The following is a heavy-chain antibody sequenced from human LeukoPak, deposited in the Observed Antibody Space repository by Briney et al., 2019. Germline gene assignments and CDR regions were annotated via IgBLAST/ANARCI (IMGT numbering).Heavy chain of an antibody. Sequence: PSETLSLTCAVYGGSFSGYYWSWIRQPPGKGLEWIGEINHSGSTNYNPSLKSRVTMSVDTSKNQVSLKLSSVTAADTAVYYCARATNSIWSYYFDYWGQGTLVTVSS. CDR2: INHSGST. CDR3: ARATNSIWSYYFDY. CDR1: GGSFSGYY. J-gene: IGHJ4*02. V-gene: IGHV4-34*01. D-gene: IGHD4-23*01.